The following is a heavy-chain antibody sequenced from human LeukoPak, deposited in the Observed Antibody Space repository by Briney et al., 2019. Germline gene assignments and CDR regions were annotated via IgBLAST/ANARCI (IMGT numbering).Heavy chain of an antibody. CDR2: IYYSGST. V-gene: IGHV4-31*03. CDR3: ARSDPWGAFDI. CDR1: GGSISSGGYY. D-gene: IGHD2-21*01. Sequence: SETLSLTCTVSGGSISSGGYYWSWVRQHPGKGLEWIGYIYYSGSTYYNPSLKSRVTISVDTSKNQFSLKLSSVTAADTAVYYCARSDPWGAFDIWGQGTMVTVSS. J-gene: IGHJ3*02.